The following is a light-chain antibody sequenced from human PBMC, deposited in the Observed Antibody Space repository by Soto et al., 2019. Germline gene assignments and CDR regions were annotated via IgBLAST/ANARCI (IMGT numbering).Light chain of an antibody. V-gene: IGLV2-11*01. Sequence: QSALTQPRSLSASPGQSVTISCTGTSSDVGGYNYVSWYQHHPGKVPKLMIYDVNKRPSGVPDRFSGSKSGNTASLTISGLQAEDEADYYCCSYAGSYTFDVFGTGTKVTVL. J-gene: IGLJ1*01. CDR2: DVN. CDR3: CSYAGSYTFDV. CDR1: SSDVGGYNY.